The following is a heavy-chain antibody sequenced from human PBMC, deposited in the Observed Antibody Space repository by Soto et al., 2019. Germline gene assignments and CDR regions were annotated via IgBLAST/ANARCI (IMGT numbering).Heavy chain of an antibody. CDR1: EFTFDKYY. Sequence: PGGSLRLSCAASEFTFDKYYMTWVRQAPGKGPEWVANIKPDGSEQYYVDSVKGRFTISRDNANNSLYLQMNSLRAEGTAVYFCARGNWNYYYGFDVWGQGTTVTVSS. J-gene: IGHJ6*02. CDR3: ARGNWNYYYGFDV. D-gene: IGHD1-20*01. V-gene: IGHV3-7*01. CDR2: IKPDGSEQ.